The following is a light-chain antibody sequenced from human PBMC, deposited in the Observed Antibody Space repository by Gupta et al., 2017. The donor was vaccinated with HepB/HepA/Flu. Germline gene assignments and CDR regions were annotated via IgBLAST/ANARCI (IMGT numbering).Light chain of an antibody. Sequence: QSALTQPLSVSGSTGQSVSISCTGTSSDVGSFNRVSWYQQPQCTAPILMIYEVSNRPSVVPDRFSGSKSGNTASLTISGLQAEDAADYYCGSVTSGNTLLVFGGGTKLTVL. V-gene: IGLV2-18*02. J-gene: IGLJ2*01. CDR2: EVS. CDR3: GSVTSGNTLLV. CDR1: SSDVGSFNR.